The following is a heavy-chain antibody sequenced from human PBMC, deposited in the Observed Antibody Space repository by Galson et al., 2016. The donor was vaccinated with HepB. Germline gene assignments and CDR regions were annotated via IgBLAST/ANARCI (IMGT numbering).Heavy chain of an antibody. CDR2: SSSSSNTI. Sequence: SLRLSCAASGFIFSDYHINWIRQAPGKGLEWISYSSSSSNTIHYADSVKGRFTVSRDYAENSLYLQMNSLRAEDTAVYYCARDSSSGYVIDAFDIWGQGTMVTVSS. V-gene: IGHV3-11*04. D-gene: IGHD5-12*01. J-gene: IGHJ3*02. CDR1: GFIFSDYH. CDR3: ARDSSSGYVIDAFDI.